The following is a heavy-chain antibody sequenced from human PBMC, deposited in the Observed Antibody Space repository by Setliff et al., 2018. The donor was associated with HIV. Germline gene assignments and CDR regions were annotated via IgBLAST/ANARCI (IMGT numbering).Heavy chain of an antibody. J-gene: IGHJ5*02. CDR2: IYCSGST. CDR1: GGSISSNNYF. V-gene: IGHV4-39*01. D-gene: IGHD5-18*01. CDR3: ARRHTAFDP. Sequence: SETLSLTCTVSGGSISSNNYFWGWIRQPPEKGLEWIGSIYCSGSTYYNPSLKSRVTISIDTSRNQFSLKLTSVTAADTAMYYCARRHTAFDPWGQGTLVTVSS.